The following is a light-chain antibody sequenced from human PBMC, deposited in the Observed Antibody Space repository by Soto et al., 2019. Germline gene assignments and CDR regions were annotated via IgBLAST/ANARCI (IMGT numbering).Light chain of an antibody. CDR1: QSISSTF. CDR2: GAS. CDR3: QQYESSWT. Sequence: EIVLTQSPGTLSLSPGERATLSCRASQSISSTFLAWYQHKPGQAPMVLIYGASRKAPGIPDRFSGSGSGTDFNLTISRLEPEDFAVYYCQQYESSWTFGQGTKVEVK. V-gene: IGKV3-20*01. J-gene: IGKJ1*01.